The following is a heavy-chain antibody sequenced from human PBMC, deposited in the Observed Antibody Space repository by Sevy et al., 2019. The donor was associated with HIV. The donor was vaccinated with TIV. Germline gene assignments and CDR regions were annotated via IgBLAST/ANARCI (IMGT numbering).Heavy chain of an antibody. CDR2: IRYDGSNK. V-gene: IGHV3-30*02. CDR1: GFTFSSYG. D-gene: IGHD2-15*01. J-gene: IGHJ4*02. CDR3: VRDGGCSSSSCLLYFDY. Sequence: GGSLRLSCAASGFTFSSYGMHWVRQAPGKGLEWVAFIRYDGSNKYYADSVKGRFTISRDNSKNTLYLQMNSLRADDTAVYYCVRDGGCSSSSCLLYFDYWGQGILVTVSS.